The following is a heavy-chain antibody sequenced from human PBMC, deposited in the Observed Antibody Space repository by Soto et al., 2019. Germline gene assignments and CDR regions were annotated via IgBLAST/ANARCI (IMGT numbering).Heavy chain of an antibody. Sequence: KSSETLSLTCTVSGGSIGSSDYYWGWIRQPPEKGLEWIGNINYLGTTYYNPSLRSRVTISADMSKNQFSLKLNSVTAADTSVYYCAGMLVTASRLSGLDSWGQTTRVTVSS. CDR2: INYLGTT. J-gene: IGHJ4*02. V-gene: IGHV4-39*01. CDR1: GGSIGSSDYY. D-gene: IGHD2-21*02. CDR3: AGMLVTASRLSGLDS.